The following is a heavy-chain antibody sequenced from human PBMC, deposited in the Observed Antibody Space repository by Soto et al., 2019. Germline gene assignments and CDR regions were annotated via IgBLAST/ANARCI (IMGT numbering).Heavy chain of an antibody. J-gene: IGHJ5*02. Sequence: SETLSLTCTVSGGSVSSGGYYWSWIRQHPGKGLEWIGYIYYSGSTYYNPSLKSRVTISVDTSKNQFSLKLSSVTAADTAVYYCARGSVGPGFDPWGQGTLVTVSS. CDR2: IYYSGST. CDR3: ARGSVGPGFDP. V-gene: IGHV4-31*03. CDR1: GGSVSSGGYY.